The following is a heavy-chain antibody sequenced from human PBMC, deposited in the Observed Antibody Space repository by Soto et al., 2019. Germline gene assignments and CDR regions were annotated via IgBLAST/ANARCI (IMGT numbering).Heavy chain of an antibody. J-gene: IGHJ4*02. V-gene: IGHV3-33*06. CDR2: IWYDGSNK. Sequence: QVQLVESGGGVVQPGRSLRLSCVASGFTFSSYGMYWVRQAPGKGPDWVAVIWYDGSNKYYADSVKGRFTISRDNSKNTLYLQMNSLSAEDTAVYYCAKSDVPTIAAPDYWGQGAPVTVSS. CDR3: AKSDVPTIAAPDY. D-gene: IGHD5-12*01. CDR1: GFTFSSYG.